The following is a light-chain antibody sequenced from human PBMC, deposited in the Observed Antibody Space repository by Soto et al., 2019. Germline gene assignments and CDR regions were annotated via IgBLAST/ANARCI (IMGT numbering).Light chain of an antibody. J-gene: IGKJ2*01. CDR2: GAS. CDR1: QSVRSNF. CDR3: QQYGSSPPVT. V-gene: IGKV3-20*01. Sequence: EIVMTQSPATLSVSPGERATLFCRASQSVRSNFLAWYQQKPGQAPRLLIYGASSRATGIPDRFSGSGSGTDFTLTISRLEPEDFAVYYCQQYGSSPPVTFGQGTKLEIK.